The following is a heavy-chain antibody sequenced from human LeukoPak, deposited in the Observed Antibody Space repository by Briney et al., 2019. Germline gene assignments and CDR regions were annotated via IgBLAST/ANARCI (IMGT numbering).Heavy chain of an antibody. J-gene: IGHJ4*02. V-gene: IGHV5-51*01. CDR3: ARLPPGWDCSGGSCYGFDY. CDR2: IYPGDSDT. D-gene: IGHD2-15*01. CDR1: GYSFTSYW. Sequence: GESLKISCKGSGYSFTSYWIGWVRQMPGKGLEWMGIIYPGDSDTRYSPSFQGQVTISADKSISTASLQWSSLKASDTAMYYCARLPPGWDCSGGSCYGFDYWGQGTLVTVSS.